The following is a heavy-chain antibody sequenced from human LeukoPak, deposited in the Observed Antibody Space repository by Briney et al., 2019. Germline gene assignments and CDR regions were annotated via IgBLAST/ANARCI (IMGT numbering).Heavy chain of an antibody. CDR1: GFTFSSYA. CDR2: ISYDGSNK. V-gene: IGHV3-30-3*01. J-gene: IGHJ6*02. Sequence: PGGSLRLSCAASGFTFSSYAMHWVRQAPGKGLEWVAVISYDGSNKYYADSVKGRFTISRDNSKNTLYLQMNSLRAEDTAVYYCARDLLRGGYYYYYGMDVWGQGTTVTVSS. CDR3: ARDLLRGGYYYYYGMDV. D-gene: IGHD3-16*01.